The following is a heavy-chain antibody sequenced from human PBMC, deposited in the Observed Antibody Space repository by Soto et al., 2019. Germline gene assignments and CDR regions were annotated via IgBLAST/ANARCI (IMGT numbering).Heavy chain of an antibody. D-gene: IGHD1-26*01. J-gene: IGHJ4*02. V-gene: IGHV3-73*01. CDR3: TRQGGSYYPNDY. CDR2: IRSKANSYAT. CDR1: GFTFSGSA. Sequence: PGGSLRLSCAASGFTFSGSAMHWVRQASGKGLEWVGRIRSKANSYATAYAASVKGRFTISRDDSKNTAYLQMNSLKTEDTAVYYCTRQGGSYYPNDYWGQGTLVTVSS.